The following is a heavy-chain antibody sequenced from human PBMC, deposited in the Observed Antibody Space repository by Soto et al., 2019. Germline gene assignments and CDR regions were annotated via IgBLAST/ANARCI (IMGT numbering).Heavy chain of an antibody. CDR2: IHSDGST. D-gene: IGHD6-19*01. CDR3: ARDASGPFDY. J-gene: IGHJ4*02. Sequence: QPGGSLRLSCSVAGFTVSDSLSWVRQAPGKGLECVSFIHSDGSTHYTDSVRGRFTISRDNSKNTLYLQMDRLRVDDTAVYFCARDASGPFDYWGQGTLVTSPQ. V-gene: IGHV3-53*01. CDR1: GFTVSDS.